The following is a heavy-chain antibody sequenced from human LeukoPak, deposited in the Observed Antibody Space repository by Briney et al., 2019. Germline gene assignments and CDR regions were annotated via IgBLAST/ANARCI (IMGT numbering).Heavy chain of an antibody. CDR1: GYSFTSYW. D-gene: IGHD4-17*01. J-gene: IGHJ4*02. CDR3: ARSTLYADYFSAHFSY. Sequence: GESLKISCKASGYSFTSYWIGWVRQMPGKGLEWMVIIYLGDSDTRYSPSFQGQVTISADKSISTAYLQWSSLKASDTAMYYCARSTLYADYFSAHFSYWGQGTLVTVSS. V-gene: IGHV5-51*01. CDR2: IYLGDSDT.